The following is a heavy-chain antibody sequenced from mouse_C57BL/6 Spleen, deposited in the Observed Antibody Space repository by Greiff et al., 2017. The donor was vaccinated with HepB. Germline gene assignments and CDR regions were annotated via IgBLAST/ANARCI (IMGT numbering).Heavy chain of an antibody. CDR1: GFNIKNTY. CDR2: IDPANGNT. Sequence: VQLQHSVAELVRPGASVKLSCTASGFNIKNTYMHWVKQRPEQGLEWIGRIDPANGNTKYAPKFQGKATITADTSSNTAYLQLSSLTSEDTAIYYCARGDYYGSSSFAYWGQGTLVTVSA. J-gene: IGHJ3*01. V-gene: IGHV14-3*01. D-gene: IGHD1-1*01. CDR3: ARGDYYGSSSFAY.